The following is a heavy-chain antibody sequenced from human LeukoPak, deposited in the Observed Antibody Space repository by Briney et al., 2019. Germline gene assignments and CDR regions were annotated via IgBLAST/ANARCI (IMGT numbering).Heavy chain of an antibody. CDR1: GVSISTTSYY. CDR3: ARGDSNWFDP. D-gene: IGHD3-16*01. Sequence: PSETLSLTCTVSGVSISTTSYYWGWIRQPPGKGLEWIGSIYYSGSTYYNPSLKSRVTISVDTSKNQFSLKLSSVTAADTAVYYCARGDSNWFDPWGQGTLVTVSS. V-gene: IGHV4-39*01. J-gene: IGHJ5*02. CDR2: IYYSGST.